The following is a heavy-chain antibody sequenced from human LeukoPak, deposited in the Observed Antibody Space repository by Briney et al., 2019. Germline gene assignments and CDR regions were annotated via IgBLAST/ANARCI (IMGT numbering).Heavy chain of an antibody. CDR1: GFTFSNYA. V-gene: IGHV3-23*01. Sequence: PVGALRLSCAASGFTFSNYAISWVRQAPGKGVEWVSAISGSGGSTYYADSVKGRFTISRENSKNTLYLQMNSLRAEDTAVYYCAKGYYGGPHWGQGTPVTVSS. CDR2: ISGSGGST. CDR3: AKGYYGGPH. J-gene: IGHJ4*02. D-gene: IGHD4-23*01.